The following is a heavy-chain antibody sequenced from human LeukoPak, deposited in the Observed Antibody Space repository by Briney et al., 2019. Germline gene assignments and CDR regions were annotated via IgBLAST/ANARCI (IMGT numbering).Heavy chain of an antibody. V-gene: IGHV3-33*06. CDR2: IWYDGSNK. CDR3: AKDRRLDCSTTTCYVFDY. D-gene: IGHD2-2*01. J-gene: IGHJ4*02. CDR1: GFTFSRYG. Sequence: GGSLRLSCAASGFTFSRYGMHWVRQAPGKGLEWVAVIWYDGSNKYYADSVKGRFTISRDNSRNTLFLQMNSLRGEDTAVYYCAKDRRLDCSTTTCYVFDYWGQGTLVTVSS.